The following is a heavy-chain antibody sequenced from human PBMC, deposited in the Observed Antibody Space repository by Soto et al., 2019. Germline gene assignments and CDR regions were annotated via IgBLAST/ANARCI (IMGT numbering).Heavy chain of an antibody. CDR1: GYTSTSYA. Sequence: QVQLVQSGAEVKKPGASVKVSCKASGYTSTSYAMHWVRQAPGQRLEWMGWINAGNGNTKYSQKFQGRVTITRDTSASTAYMELSSLRSEDTAVYYCARDIVLMVYAARGYYYGMDVWGQGTTVTVSS. V-gene: IGHV1-3*01. J-gene: IGHJ6*02. CDR2: INAGNGNT. D-gene: IGHD2-8*01. CDR3: ARDIVLMVYAARGYYYGMDV.